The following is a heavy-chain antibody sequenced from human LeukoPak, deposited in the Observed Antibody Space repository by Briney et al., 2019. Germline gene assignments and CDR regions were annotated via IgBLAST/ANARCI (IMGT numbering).Heavy chain of an antibody. D-gene: IGHD3-22*01. J-gene: IGHJ5*02. CDR1: GYTFTGYY. V-gene: IGHV1-2*04. CDR3: ARDVSARTDDFDYYDSSGPNPGWFDP. Sequence: ASVKVSCKASGYTFTGYYMHWVRQAPGQGLEWIGWINPNSGGTNYAQKFQGWVTMTRDTSISTAYMELSRLRSDDTAVYYCARDVSARTDDFDYYDSSGPNPGWFDPWGQGTLVTVSS. CDR2: INPNSGGT.